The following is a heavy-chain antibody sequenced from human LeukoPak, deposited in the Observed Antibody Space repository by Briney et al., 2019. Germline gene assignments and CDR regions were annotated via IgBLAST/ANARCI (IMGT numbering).Heavy chain of an antibody. V-gene: IGHV6-1*01. J-gene: IGHJ3*02. CDR1: GDSVSSNSAA. CDR2: TYYRLKWNT. CDR3: AKSRGDVFKI. Sequence: SQTLSLTCVISGDSVSSNSAAWNWIRQSPSRGLEWLGRTYYRLKWNTDYAVSVKSRITINPDTSKNHFSLQLNSVTPEETAVYYCAKSRGDVFKIWGQGTMVTVSS.